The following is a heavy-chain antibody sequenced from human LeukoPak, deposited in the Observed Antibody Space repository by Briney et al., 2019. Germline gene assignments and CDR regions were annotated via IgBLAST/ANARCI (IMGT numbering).Heavy chain of an antibody. CDR3: AKDHGGSYFPEYFQH. V-gene: IGHV3-30*02. CDR2: IRYDGSNK. J-gene: IGHJ1*01. CDR1: GFTFSSYE. D-gene: IGHD1-26*01. Sequence: GGSLRLSCAASGFTFSSYEMNWVRQAPGKGLEWVAFIRYDGSNKYYADSVKGRFTIPRDNSKNTLYLQMNSLRAEDTAVYYCAKDHGGSYFPEYFQHWGQGTLVTVSS.